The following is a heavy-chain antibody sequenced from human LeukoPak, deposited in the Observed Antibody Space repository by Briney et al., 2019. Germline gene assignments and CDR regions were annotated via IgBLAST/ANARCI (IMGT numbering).Heavy chain of an antibody. D-gene: IGHD3-10*01. Sequence: SETLSLTCTVSGYSISSGYFWGWIRQPPGKGLEWIGYIYYSGSTNYNPSLKSRVTISVDTSKNQFSLKLSSVTAADTAVYYCAVAGRRDGSGSYFDYWGQGTLVTVSS. CDR1: GYSISSGYF. CDR2: IYYSGST. V-gene: IGHV4-61*01. J-gene: IGHJ4*02. CDR3: AVAGRRDGSGSYFDY.